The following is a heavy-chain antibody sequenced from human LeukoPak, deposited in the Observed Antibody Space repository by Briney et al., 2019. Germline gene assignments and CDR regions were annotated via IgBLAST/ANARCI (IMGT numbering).Heavy chain of an antibody. CDR2: IIPIFGTA. CDR1: GGTFSSYA. CDR3: ARAGKRITIFGPSWGWFDP. D-gene: IGHD3-3*01. V-gene: IGHV1-69*05. J-gene: IGHJ5*02. Sequence: VASVKVSCKASGGTFSSYAISWVRQAPGQGLEWMGGIIPIFGTANYAQKFQGRVTITTDESTSTAYMELSSLRSEDTAVYYCARAGKRITIFGPSWGWFDPWGQGTLVTVSS.